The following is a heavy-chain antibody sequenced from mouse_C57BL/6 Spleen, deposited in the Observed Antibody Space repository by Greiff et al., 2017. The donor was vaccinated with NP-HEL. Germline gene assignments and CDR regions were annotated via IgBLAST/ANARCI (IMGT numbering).Heavy chain of an antibody. V-gene: IGHV1-69*01. D-gene: IGHD3-2*02. J-gene: IGHJ2*01. CDR3: ARSAQATGHYFDY. CDR2: IDPSDSYT. Sequence: VQLQQPGAELVMPGASVKLSCKASGYTFTSYWMHWVKQRPGQGLEWIGEIDPSDSYTNYNQKFKGKSTLTVDKSSSTAYMQLSSLTSEDSAVYYCARSAQATGHYFDYWGQGTTLTVSS. CDR1: GYTFTSYW.